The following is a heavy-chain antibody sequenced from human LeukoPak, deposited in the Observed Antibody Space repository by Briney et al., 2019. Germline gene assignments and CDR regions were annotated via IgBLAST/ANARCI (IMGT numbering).Heavy chain of an antibody. D-gene: IGHD6-19*01. J-gene: IGHJ6*02. Sequence: GGSLRLSCAASGFTSSIDWISWVRQAPGKGLEWVANIKQDGSETYYVDSMKGRFTISRDTAKNSLSLQMNSLRAEDTAVYYCARCSSGWLGIYYYYGMDVWGQGTTVTVSS. CDR2: IKQDGSET. CDR1: GFTSSIDW. CDR3: ARCSSGWLGIYYYYGMDV. V-gene: IGHV3-7*01.